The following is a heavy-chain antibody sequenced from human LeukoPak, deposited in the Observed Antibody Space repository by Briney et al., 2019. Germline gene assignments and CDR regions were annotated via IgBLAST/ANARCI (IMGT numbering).Heavy chain of an antibody. D-gene: IGHD6-13*01. Sequence: ASVKVSCKASGYTFSSYDINWVRQAPGQGLEWMGWMKPNSGNTDSAQKIQGRVTMTTNTSINTAYMELSSLRSEDTAVYYCARPGAAAGFGYWGQGTLVTVSS. CDR3: ARPGAAAGFGY. CDR2: MKPNSGNT. J-gene: IGHJ4*02. V-gene: IGHV1-8*02. CDR1: GYTFSSYD.